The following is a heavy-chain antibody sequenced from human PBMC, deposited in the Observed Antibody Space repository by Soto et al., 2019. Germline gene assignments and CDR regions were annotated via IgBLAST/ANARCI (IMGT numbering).Heavy chain of an antibody. V-gene: IGHV3-23*01. CDR2: ISGSGIST. J-gene: IGHJ6*02. Sequence: EVELMESGGGLVQPGGSLRLSCAASGYPFSTYRMNWVRQVPGKGLEWVTGISGSGISTFYADSVKGRFTISRDNSKNTVYLQLNRLRAEDTALYYCVKLPVTTASYYYFGMDVWGQGTTVTVSS. D-gene: IGHD4-4*01. CDR1: GYPFSTYR. CDR3: VKLPVTTASYYYFGMDV.